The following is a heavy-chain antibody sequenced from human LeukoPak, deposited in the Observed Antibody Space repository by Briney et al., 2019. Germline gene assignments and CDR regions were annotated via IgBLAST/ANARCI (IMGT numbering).Heavy chain of an antibody. Sequence: GGSLRLSCTASGFSFSGHWMHWARQLPGKGLVWVSRISPTGSTTNADSVKGRFTVSRDNAKNTLYLQVNNLRAEDTAVYYCARGPNSNWSGLDSWGQGTLLTVSS. J-gene: IGHJ4*02. V-gene: IGHV3-74*01. CDR1: GFSFSGHW. D-gene: IGHD6-6*01. CDR2: ISPTGSTT. CDR3: ARGPNSNWSGLDS.